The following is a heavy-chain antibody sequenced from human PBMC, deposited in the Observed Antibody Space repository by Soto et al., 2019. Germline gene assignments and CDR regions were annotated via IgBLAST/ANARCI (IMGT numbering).Heavy chain of an antibody. CDR2: ISSSGSTI. D-gene: IGHD3-3*01. CDR1: GFTFSSYE. CDR3: ARVDFWSGYYDAFDI. J-gene: IGHJ3*02. Sequence: GGSLRLSCAASGFTFSSYEMNWVRQAPGKGLEWVSYISSSGSTIYYADSVKGRFTISRDNAKNSLYLQMNSLRAEDTAVYYCARVDFWSGYYDAFDIWGQGTMVTVSS. V-gene: IGHV3-48*03.